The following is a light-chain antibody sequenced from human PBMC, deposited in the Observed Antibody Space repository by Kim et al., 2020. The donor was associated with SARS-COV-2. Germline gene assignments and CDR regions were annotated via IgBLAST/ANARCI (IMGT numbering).Light chain of an antibody. Sequence: GQSVTISCPGASSDVGGYNLVSWYQQHPGKAPKLMIYEVNKRPSGVPDRFSGSKSGNTASLTVSGLQAEDEADYYCTSYAGSNTLVLGGGTQLTVL. CDR2: EVN. CDR1: SSDVGGYNL. V-gene: IGLV2-8*01. J-gene: IGLJ3*02. CDR3: TSYAGSNTLV.